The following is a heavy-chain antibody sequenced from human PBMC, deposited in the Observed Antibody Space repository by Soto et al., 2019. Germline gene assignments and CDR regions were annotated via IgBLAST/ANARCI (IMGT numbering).Heavy chain of an antibody. J-gene: IGHJ5*02. CDR2: INPMLGVA. D-gene: IGHD2-2*01. Sequence: GXAVTVSCKAAGGSFSRLVIILLRQAPGQGPEWMGGINPMLGVANFAQTFQDRVTITANESTTTAYMELSSLRSEDTADYYCARGPAQFDPWGQGTLVTVSS. V-gene: IGHV1-69*01. CDR1: GGSFSRLV. CDR3: ARGPAQFDP.